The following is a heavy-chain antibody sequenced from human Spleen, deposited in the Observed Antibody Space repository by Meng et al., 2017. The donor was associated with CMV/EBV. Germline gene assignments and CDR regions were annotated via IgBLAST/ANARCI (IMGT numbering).Heavy chain of an antibody. CDR1: GGSISIGTSYF. D-gene: IGHD3-10*01. CDR3: ARTYYYGSRSSRRETGFDS. CDR2: VYYTGST. Sequence: GSLRLSCTVSGGSISIGTSYFWGWIRQPPGKGLEWIGNVYYTGSTNCNPSLKSRVTISVDTSKNQFFLKVNSVTAADTAMYYCARTYYYGSRSSRRETGFDSWGRGTLVTVSS. V-gene: IGHV4-39*01. J-gene: IGHJ4*02.